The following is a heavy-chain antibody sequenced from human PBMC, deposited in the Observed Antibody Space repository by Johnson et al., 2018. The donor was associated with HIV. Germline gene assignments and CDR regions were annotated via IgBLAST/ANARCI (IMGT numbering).Heavy chain of an antibody. V-gene: IGHV3-30*02. CDR1: GFSFIDYA. J-gene: IGHJ3*02. Sequence: MHLVESGGGLVRPGGSLRLSCVASGFSFIDYAMIWVRQAPGKGLEWVAFIRYDGSDKYYADSVKGRFTISRDNSKNTLYLQMNSLRAEDTAVYYCAKDKDAFDIWGQGTMVTVSS. CDR3: AKDKDAFDI. CDR2: IRYDGSDK.